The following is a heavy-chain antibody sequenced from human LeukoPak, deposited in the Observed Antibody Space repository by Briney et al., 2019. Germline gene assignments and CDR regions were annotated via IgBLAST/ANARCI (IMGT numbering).Heavy chain of an antibody. CDR1: GGSYSGYY. D-gene: IGHD3-10*01. CDR2: IYYSGST. CDR3: ASPPVLLWFGELTPAYYFDY. Sequence: SETLSLTCGVYGGSYSGYYWGWIRQPPGKGLEWIGSIYYSGSTYYNPSLKSRVTISVDTSKNQFSLKLSSVTAADTAVYYCASPPVLLWFGELTPAYYFDYWGQGTLVTVSS. V-gene: IGHV4-39*01. J-gene: IGHJ4*02.